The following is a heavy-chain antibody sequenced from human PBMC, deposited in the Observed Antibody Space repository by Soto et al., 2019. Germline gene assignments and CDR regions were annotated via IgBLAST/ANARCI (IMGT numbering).Heavy chain of an antibody. CDR1: GFTFSSYG. CDR2: IWYDGSNK. J-gene: IGHJ4*02. D-gene: IGHD5-18*01. CDR3: ARDHRGAGHTAGDY. V-gene: IGHV3-30*19. Sequence: QVQLVESGGGVVQPGRSLRLSCAASGFTFSSYGMHWVRQAPGKGLEWVAVIWYDGSNKYYADSVKGRFTISRDNSKNTLYPQMNSLRAEDTAVYYCARDHRGAGHTAGDYWGQGTLVTVSS.